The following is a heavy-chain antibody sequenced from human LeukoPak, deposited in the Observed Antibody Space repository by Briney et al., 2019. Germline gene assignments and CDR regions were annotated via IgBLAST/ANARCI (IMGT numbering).Heavy chain of an antibody. J-gene: IGHJ4*02. D-gene: IGHD6-19*01. Sequence: PGESLRLSCSASGFTFSSYAMHWVRQAPGKGLEYVSSISSNGGSTYYADSVKGRFTISRDNSKNTLYLQMSSLRAEDTAVYYCVKNGIYTSGWFGGYFDSWGQGTLVTVSS. CDR3: VKNGIYTSGWFGGYFDS. CDR1: GFTFSSYA. CDR2: ISSNGGST. V-gene: IGHV3-64D*09.